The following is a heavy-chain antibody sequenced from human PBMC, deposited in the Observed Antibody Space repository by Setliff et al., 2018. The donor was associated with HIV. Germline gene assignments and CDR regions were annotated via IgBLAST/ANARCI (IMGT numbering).Heavy chain of an antibody. D-gene: IGHD3-10*01. Sequence: GGSLRLSCAASGFTFNTHGMHWVRQAPGKGLEWLAFIHYYETQKRYADSVKGRFAISREKSKSTLYLQMNSLRAEDTAVYYCAKKTAAYTSGSWLHYWGQGTLVTV. V-gene: IGHV3-30*02. CDR2: IHYYETQK. CDR1: GFTFNTHG. J-gene: IGHJ4*02. CDR3: AKKTAAYTSGSWLHY.